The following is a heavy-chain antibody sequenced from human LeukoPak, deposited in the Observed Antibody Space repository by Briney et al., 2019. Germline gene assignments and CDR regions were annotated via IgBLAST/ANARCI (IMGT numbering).Heavy chain of an antibody. V-gene: IGHV4-59*01. CDR3: ARVPPVAVAGSSFAS. J-gene: IGHJ4*02. Sequence: PSETLSLTCTVSDGSITNYDWSWVRQPPGKGLEFIGHVHYSGTANYNPSLRSRVTISIDTSKKHFFLKLKSVTAADTAVYYCARVPPVAVAGSSFASGGQGPLAPVS. D-gene: IGHD6-19*01. CDR1: DGSITNYD. CDR2: VHYSGTA.